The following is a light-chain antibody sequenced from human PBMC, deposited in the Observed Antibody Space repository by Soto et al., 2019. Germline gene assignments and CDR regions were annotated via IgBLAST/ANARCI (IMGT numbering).Light chain of an antibody. J-gene: IGKJ5*01. Sequence: EIVMTQSPATLSVSPGERATLSCRASQTVSKNLAWYQQKPGQAPRLLIHGASTRAPGIPARLSGSGSGTEFTLTISSLQSEDFAVYYWQQYNNWPRTFGQGTRLEMK. V-gene: IGKV3-15*01. CDR2: GAS. CDR1: QTVSKN. CDR3: QQYNNWPRT.